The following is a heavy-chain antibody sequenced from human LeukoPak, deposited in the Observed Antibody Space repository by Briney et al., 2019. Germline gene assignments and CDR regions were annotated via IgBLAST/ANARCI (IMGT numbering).Heavy chain of an antibody. Sequence: SQTLSLTCTVSGGSISSGGYYWSWIRQHPGKGLEWIGYIYYSGSTYYNPSLKSRVTISVDTSKNQFSLKLSSVTAADTAVYYCASPIVVVPAASPRMDVWPRDHGHRLL. D-gene: IGHD2-2*01. V-gene: IGHV4-31*03. CDR3: ASPIVVVPAASPRMDV. CDR2: IYYSGST. J-gene: IGHJ6*02. CDR1: GGSISSGGYY.